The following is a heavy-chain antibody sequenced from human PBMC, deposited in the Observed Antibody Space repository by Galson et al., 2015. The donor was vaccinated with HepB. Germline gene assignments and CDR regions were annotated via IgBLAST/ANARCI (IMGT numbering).Heavy chain of an antibody. D-gene: IGHD3-9*01. V-gene: IGHV1-69*02. Sequence: SCKASGGTFSSYTISWVRQAPGQGLEWMGRIIPILGIANYAQKFQGRVTITADKSTSTAYMELSSLKASDTAMYYCAFDILTGYYSNYWGQGTLVTVSS. CDR1: GGTFSSYT. J-gene: IGHJ4*02. CDR3: AFDILTGYYSNY. CDR2: IIPILGIA.